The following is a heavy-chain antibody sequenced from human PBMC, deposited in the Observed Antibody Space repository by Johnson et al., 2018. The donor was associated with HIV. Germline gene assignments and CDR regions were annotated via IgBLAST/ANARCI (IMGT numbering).Heavy chain of an antibody. V-gene: IGHV3-30*02. Sequence: QVQLVESGGGVVQPGGSLRLSCAATGFSFRSYGMHWVRQGPGKGLEWMAFIRYDGSNKFYADSVKGRVTISRDNSKNTLYLQMNSLRPEDTALYYCAKEVPDKFDVWGQGTMVTVSS. J-gene: IGHJ3*01. CDR2: IRYDGSNK. CDR1: GFSFRSYG. CDR3: AKEVPDKFDV.